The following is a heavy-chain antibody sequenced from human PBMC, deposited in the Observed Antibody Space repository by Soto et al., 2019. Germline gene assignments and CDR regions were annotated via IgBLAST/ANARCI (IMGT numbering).Heavy chain of an antibody. Sequence: QVQVVESGGGLVKPGGSLRLSCAASGFTISDYYMTWIRQAPGKGLEWVSYIGTSSDYTNYADSVKGRFTISRDNAKNSLYLQMNSLRAEDTAVYYCARGGVRGTTSRGQVYNWGQGTLVTVSS. CDR3: ARGGVRGTTSRGQVYN. CDR1: GFTISDYY. V-gene: IGHV3-11*06. CDR2: IGTSSDYT. D-gene: IGHD1-7*01. J-gene: IGHJ4*02.